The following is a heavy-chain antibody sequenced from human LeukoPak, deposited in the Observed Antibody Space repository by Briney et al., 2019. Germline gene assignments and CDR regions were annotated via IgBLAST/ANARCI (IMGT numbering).Heavy chain of an antibody. D-gene: IGHD3-9*01. V-gene: IGHV4-34*01. CDR3: ARGRFTIFI. CDR1: GGSFSGYY. CDR2: INHSGST. J-gene: IGHJ3*02. Sequence: SETLSLTCALYGGSFSGYYWSWIRRPPGKGLEWIGEINHSGSTNYNPSLKSRVTISVDTSKNQFSLKLSSVTAADTAVYYCARGRFTIFIWGQGTMVTVPS.